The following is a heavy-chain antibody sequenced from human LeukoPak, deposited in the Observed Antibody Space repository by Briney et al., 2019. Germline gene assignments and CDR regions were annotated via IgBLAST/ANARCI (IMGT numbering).Heavy chain of an antibody. Sequence: GGSLRLSCAASGFTFSSYSMNWVRQAPGKGLEWVSSISSSSSYIYYADSVKGRFTISRDNAKNSLYLQMNSLRAEDTAVYYCTRGPRYYYDSSGYSYFDYWGQGTLVTVSS. CDR2: ISSSSSYI. V-gene: IGHV3-21*01. CDR1: GFTFSSYS. D-gene: IGHD3-22*01. J-gene: IGHJ4*02. CDR3: TRGPRYYYDSSGYSYFDY.